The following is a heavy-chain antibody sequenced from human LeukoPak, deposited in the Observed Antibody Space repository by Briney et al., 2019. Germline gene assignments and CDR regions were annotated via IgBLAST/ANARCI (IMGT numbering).Heavy chain of an antibody. CDR2: ISDNSRYI. V-gene: IGHV3-21*01. Sequence: PGGSLRLSCAASGFTFSIYTINWGRQAPGKVLEWLSSISDNSRYIYYADSVKGRFTTSRDNAQNSVFLQLNSLRAEDTAVYYCARDGLGSYDYWGQGTLVTVSS. CDR1: GFTFSIYT. CDR3: ARDGLGSYDY. D-gene: IGHD3-10*01. J-gene: IGHJ4*02.